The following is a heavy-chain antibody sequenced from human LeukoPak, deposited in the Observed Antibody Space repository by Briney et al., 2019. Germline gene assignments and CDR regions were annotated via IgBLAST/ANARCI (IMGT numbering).Heavy chain of an antibody. V-gene: IGHV3-23*01. CDR2: ISGSGGST. CDR3: AKDKIVLMVYYFDY. J-gene: IGHJ4*02. CDR1: GGSISSYY. Sequence: ETLSLTCTVSGGSISSYYWSWVRQAPGKGLEWVSAISGSGGSTYYADSVKGRFTISRDNSKNTLYLQMNSLRAEDTAVYYCAKDKIVLMVYYFDYWGQGTLVTVSS. D-gene: IGHD2-8*01.